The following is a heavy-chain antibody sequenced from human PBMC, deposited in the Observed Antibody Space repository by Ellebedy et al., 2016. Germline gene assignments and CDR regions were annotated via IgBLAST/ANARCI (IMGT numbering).Heavy chain of an antibody. D-gene: IGHD6-19*01. CDR3: ARDRGAVAEYFQH. CDR1: GGTFSSYA. Sequence: SVKVSCXASGGTFSSYAISWVRQAPGQGLEWMGGIIPIFGTANYAQKFQGRVTITADESTSTAYMELSSLRSEDTAVYYCARDRGAVAEYFQHWGQGTLVTVSS. CDR2: IIPIFGTA. V-gene: IGHV1-69*13. J-gene: IGHJ1*01.